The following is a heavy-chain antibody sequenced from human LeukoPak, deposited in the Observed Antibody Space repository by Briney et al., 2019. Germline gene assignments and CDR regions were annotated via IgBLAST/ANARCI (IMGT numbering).Heavy chain of an antibody. CDR1: GGSISSYY. CDR2: IYTSGST. V-gene: IGHV4-4*07. CDR3: ARGGLYCSSTSCYKYNWFDP. J-gene: IGHJ5*02. D-gene: IGHD2-2*02. Sequence: PSETLSLTCTVSGGSISSYYWSWIRQPAGKGLEWIGRIYTSGSTNYNPSLKSRVTMSVDTSKNQFSLKLSSVTAADTAVYYCARGGLYCSSTSCYKYNWFDPWGQGTLVTVSS.